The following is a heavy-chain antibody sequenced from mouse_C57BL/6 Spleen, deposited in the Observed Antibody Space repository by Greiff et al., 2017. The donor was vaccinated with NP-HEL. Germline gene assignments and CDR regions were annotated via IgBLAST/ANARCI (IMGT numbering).Heavy chain of an antibody. CDR3: AKGAITTVVASGYFDV. J-gene: IGHJ1*03. CDR1: GFSLTSYG. Sequence: QVQLQQSGPGLVQPSQSLSITCTVSGFSLTSYGVHWVRQSPGKGLEWLGVIWRGGSTDYNAAFMSRLSITKDNSKSQVFFKMNSLQADDTAIYYCAKGAITTVVASGYFDVWGTGTTVTVSS. CDR2: IWRGGST. V-gene: IGHV2-5*01. D-gene: IGHD1-1*01.